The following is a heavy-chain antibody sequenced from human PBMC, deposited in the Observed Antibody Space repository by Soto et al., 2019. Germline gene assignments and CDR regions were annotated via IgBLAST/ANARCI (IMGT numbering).Heavy chain of an antibody. D-gene: IGHD2-21*02. V-gene: IGHV3-74*01. CDR1: GFTFSSYW. J-gene: IGHJ5*02. CDR3: ARSPGHYGGNSILRWVVSWFDP. CDR2: INSDGSST. Sequence: PGGSLRLSCAASGFTFSSYWMHWVRQAPGKGLVWVSRINSDGSSTSYADSVKGRFTISRDNAKNTLYLQMNSLRAEDTAVYYCARSPGHYGGNSILRWVVSWFDPWGQGTLVTVSA.